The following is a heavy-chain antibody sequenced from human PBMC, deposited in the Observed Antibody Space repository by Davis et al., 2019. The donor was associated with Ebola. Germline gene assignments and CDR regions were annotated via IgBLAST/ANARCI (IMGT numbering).Heavy chain of an antibody. J-gene: IGHJ4*02. CDR2: IKGDGSVR. D-gene: IGHD5-12*01. CDR3: ARAVDVADY. CDR1: GFTFSNHW. Sequence: GESLKISCADSGFTFSNHWMSWVSQASGKVLEWVVNIKGDGSVRFYLGSVKGRFTISRDNAKNSVYLQMNSLRAEDTAVYYCARAVDVADYWGQGTLVTVSS. V-gene: IGHV3-7*03.